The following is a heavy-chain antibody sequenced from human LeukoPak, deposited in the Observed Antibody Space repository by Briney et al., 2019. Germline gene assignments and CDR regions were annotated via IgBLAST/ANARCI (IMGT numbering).Heavy chain of an antibody. CDR1: GGSFSGYY. CDR2: INHSGST. Sequence: PSETLSLTCAVYGGSFSGYYWSWIRQPPGKGLEWIGEINHSGSTNYNPSLKSRVTISVDTSKNQFSLKLSSVTAADTAVYYCATHVSAAGPGSYYFDYWGQGTLVTVSS. CDR3: ATHVSAAGPGSYYFDY. J-gene: IGHJ4*02. D-gene: IGHD6-13*01. V-gene: IGHV4-34*01.